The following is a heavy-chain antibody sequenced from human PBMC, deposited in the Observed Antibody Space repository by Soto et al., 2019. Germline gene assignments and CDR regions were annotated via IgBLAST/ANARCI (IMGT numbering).Heavy chain of an antibody. CDR1: GFTFSSSV. V-gene: IGHV3-30-3*01. Sequence: QPGGSLRLSCAASGFTFSSSVMHWVRQAPGKGLEWVAVISYDGSNTDYTDAVKGRFTISRDNSKNPLYLQMNSLRAEDTAVYYCARVKISTTLFFAMDVWGQGTTVTVSS. D-gene: IGHD2-2*01. J-gene: IGHJ6*02. CDR2: ISYDGSNT. CDR3: ARVKISTTLFFAMDV.